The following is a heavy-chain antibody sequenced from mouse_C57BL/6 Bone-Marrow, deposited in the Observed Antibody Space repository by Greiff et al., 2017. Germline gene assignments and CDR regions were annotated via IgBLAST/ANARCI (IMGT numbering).Heavy chain of an antibody. Sequence: EVQRVESGGGLVQPGGSLKLSCAASGFTFSDYYMYWVRQTPEKRLEWVAYISNGGGSTYYPDTVKGRFTISRDNAKNTLYLQMSRLKSEDTAMYYCARPSIWSYYAMDYWGQGTSVTVSS. CDR1: GFTFSDYY. D-gene: IGHD2-3*01. CDR3: ARPSIWSYYAMDY. J-gene: IGHJ4*01. CDR2: ISNGGGST. V-gene: IGHV5-12*01.